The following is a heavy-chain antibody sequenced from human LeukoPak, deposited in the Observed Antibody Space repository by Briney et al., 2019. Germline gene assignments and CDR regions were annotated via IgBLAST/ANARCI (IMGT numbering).Heavy chain of an antibody. CDR1: GYTFTSYG. CDR2: ISAYNGNT. V-gene: IGHV1-18*01. D-gene: IGHD5-18*01. J-gene: IGHJ4*02. Sequence: ASVKVSCKASGYTFTSYGISWVRQAPGQGLEWMGRISAYNGNTNYAQKLQGRVTMTTDTSTSTAYMELRSLRSDDTAVYYCARDLSKRGYSYGPGDYWGQGTLVTVSS. CDR3: ARDLSKRGYSYGPGDY.